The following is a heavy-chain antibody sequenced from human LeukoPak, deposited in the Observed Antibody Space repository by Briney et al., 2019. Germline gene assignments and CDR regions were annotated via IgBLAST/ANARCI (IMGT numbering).Heavy chain of an antibody. Sequence: PSETLSLTCTVSGGSMSSYYWSWIRQPPGKGLEWIGYIYYSGSTNYNPSLKSRVTISVDTSKNQFSLKLNSVTAADTAVYYCARVPHALWSGYSSDYWGQGTLVTVSS. V-gene: IGHV4-59*01. J-gene: IGHJ4*02. CDR3: ARVPHALWSGYSSDY. CDR2: IYYSGST. CDR1: GGSMSSYY. D-gene: IGHD3-3*01.